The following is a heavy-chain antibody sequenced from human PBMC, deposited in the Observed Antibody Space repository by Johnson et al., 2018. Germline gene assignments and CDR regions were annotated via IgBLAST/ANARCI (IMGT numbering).Heavy chain of an antibody. Sequence: QVQLVESGGGVVQPGRSLRLSCAASGFTFSSHGMHWVRQAQGKGPEWVAAIWSDGSKKYNAASVKGRFTVSRENSRNTLFQTMESLRAEEPAVYYYARDRGECSGGSCWGYFLHWGQGTLVTVSS. CDR2: IWSDGSKK. CDR3: ARDRGECSGGSCWGYFLH. D-gene: IGHD2-15*01. CDR1: GFTFSSHG. V-gene: IGHV3-33*01. J-gene: IGHJ1*01.